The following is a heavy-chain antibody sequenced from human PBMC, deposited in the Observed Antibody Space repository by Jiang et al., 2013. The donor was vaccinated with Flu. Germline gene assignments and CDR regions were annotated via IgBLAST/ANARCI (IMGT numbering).Heavy chain of an antibody. Sequence: RTYYRSKWYNDCAVSVKSRITINPDTSKNQFSLQLNSVTPEDTAVYYCARARVRKYYFDYWGQGTLVTVSS. CDR3: ARARVRKYYFDY. J-gene: IGHJ4*02. CDR2: TYYRSKWYN. V-gene: IGHV6-1*01.